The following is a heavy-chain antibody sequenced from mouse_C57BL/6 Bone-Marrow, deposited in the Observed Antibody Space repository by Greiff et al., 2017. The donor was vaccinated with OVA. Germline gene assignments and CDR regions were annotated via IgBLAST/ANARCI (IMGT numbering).Heavy chain of an antibody. CDR1: GFTFTDYY. Sequence: EVKLEESGGGLVQPGGSLSLSCAASGFTFTDYYMSWVRQPPGKALEWLGFIRNKANGYTTEYSASVKGRFTISRDNSQSILYLQMNALRAEDSATYYGARWVYYPYAMDYWGQGTSVTVSS. J-gene: IGHJ4*01. D-gene: IGHD2-1*01. CDR3: ARWVYYPYAMDY. CDR2: IRNKANGYTT. V-gene: IGHV7-3*01.